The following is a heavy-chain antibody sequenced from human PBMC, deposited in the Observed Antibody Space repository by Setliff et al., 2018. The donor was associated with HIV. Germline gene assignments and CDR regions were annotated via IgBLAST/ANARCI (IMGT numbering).Heavy chain of an antibody. V-gene: IGHV4-39*02. CDR1: GDSISSGSYF. CDR3: TREGRGDPAMATTRIDY. Sequence: PSETLSLTCSVSGDSISSGSYFWGWIRQTPGKGLEWIGNIYYTGFAYYNPSLKSRVTISLDTSKTHFFLNLTSVTDADTAVYFCTREGRGDPAMATTRIDYWGQGKLVTVLL. CDR2: IYYTGFA. J-gene: IGHJ4*02. D-gene: IGHD1-1*01.